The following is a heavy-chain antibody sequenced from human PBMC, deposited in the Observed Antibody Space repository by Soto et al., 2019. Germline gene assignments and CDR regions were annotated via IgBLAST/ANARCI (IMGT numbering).Heavy chain of an antibody. CDR2: ISLYHHST. V-gene: IGHV1-46*01. CDR3: ARELYSCGGDCPYYMDY. J-gene: IGHJ4*02. CDR1: GYPFTDYF. Sequence: ASVKVSCKTSGYPFTDYFIHWVRQAPGQGLEWMGIISLYHHSTSYAQRFQGRLTVTADTSTTTVYMDLSSLTSEDSAVYWCARELYSCGGDCPYYMDYWGQGTLVTVSS. D-gene: IGHD2-21*02.